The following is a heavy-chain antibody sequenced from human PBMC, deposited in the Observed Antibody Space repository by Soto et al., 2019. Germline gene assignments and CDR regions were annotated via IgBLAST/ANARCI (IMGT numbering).Heavy chain of an antibody. V-gene: IGHV3-74*03. J-gene: IGHJ4*02. D-gene: IGHD3-10*01. Sequence: GGSLRLSCATSGFTFGNYWMYWVRQVPGKGLVWVARLHSDGTIATYADSVKGRFTISRDIAKNTLYLQMNSLRAEDTARYYCARGRASFYLDFWGQGTLVTASS. CDR1: GFTFGNYW. CDR3: ARGRASFYLDF. CDR2: LHSDGTIA.